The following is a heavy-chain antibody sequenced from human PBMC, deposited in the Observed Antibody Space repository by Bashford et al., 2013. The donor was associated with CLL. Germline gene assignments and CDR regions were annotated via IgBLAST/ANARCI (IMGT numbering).Heavy chain of an antibody. CDR3: ARVIPDDIVVVPAAIYYYGMDV. V-gene: IGHV1-69*13. CDR1: RHPSAAML. CDR2: IIPIFGTA. Sequence: SVKVSCKAFWRHPSAAMLSAGCDRPLDKGLEWMGGIIPIFGTANYAQKFQGRVTITADESTSTAYMELSSLRSEDTAVYYCARVIPDDIVVVPAAIYYYGMDVWGQGT. D-gene: IGHD2-2*01. J-gene: IGHJ6*02.